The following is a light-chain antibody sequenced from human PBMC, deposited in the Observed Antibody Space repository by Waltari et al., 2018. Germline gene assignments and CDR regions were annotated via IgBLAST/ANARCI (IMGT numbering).Light chain of an antibody. CDR3: PQTASSPPLT. J-gene: IGKJ1*01. V-gene: IGKV1-39*01. CDR1: PTINNY. Sequence: EIRMTQSPLALSASVGDRVVSTCRASPTINNYLNFYQNNSGQAPRLLISSVSKLQRGVPTRFSGSGLDSEFTLTITNVQFEDSATYFCPQTASSPPLTFGQGTKVEIK. CDR2: SVS.